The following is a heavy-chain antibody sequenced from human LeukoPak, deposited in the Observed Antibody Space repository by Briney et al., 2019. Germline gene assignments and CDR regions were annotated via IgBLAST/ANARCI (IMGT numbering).Heavy chain of an antibody. CDR3: ARGLEDYYFDS. CDR2: IHYIATT. J-gene: IGHJ4*02. CDR1: GSSISGHY. Sequence: SETLSLTCRVSGSSISGHYWSWIRQPPGRGLEWIGYIHYIATTNYNPSLKSRVTISLDTSKNQFSLKLSSVTAADTAVYYCARGLEDYYFDSWGQGTLVTVSS. V-gene: IGHV4-59*11. D-gene: IGHD3-3*01.